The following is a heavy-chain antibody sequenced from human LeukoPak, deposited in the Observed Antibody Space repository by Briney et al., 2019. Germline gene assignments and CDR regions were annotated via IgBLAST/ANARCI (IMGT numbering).Heavy chain of an antibody. J-gene: IGHJ4*02. V-gene: IGHV1-46*01. CDR3: ARDARYGSGSYGHFDY. Sequence: APVKVSCKASGYTFTSYYMHWVRQAPGLGLEWMGIINPSGGSTSYAQKFQGRVTMTRDMSTSTVYMELSSLRSEDTAVYYCARDARYGSGSYGHFDYWGQGTLVTVSS. CDR2: INPSGGST. D-gene: IGHD3-10*01. CDR1: GYTFTSYY.